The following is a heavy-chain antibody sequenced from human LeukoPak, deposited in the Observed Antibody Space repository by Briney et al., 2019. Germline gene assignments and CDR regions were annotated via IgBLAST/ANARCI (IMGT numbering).Heavy chain of an antibody. Sequence: PGGSLRLSCAASGFTFSNYWMTWVRQAPGKGLEWVANIKQDGSETYYVDSVKGRFTISRDNAKNSLYLQMNSLRAEDMAVYYCARGPYSYGYLGSFDIWGQGTMVTVSS. D-gene: IGHD5-18*01. CDR3: ARGPYSYGYLGSFDI. CDR2: IKQDGSET. V-gene: IGHV3-7*01. J-gene: IGHJ3*02. CDR1: GFTFSNYW.